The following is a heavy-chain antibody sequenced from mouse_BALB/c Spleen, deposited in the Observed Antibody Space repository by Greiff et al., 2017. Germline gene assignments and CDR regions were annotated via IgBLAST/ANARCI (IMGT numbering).Heavy chain of an antibody. CDR2: IDPENGNT. CDR3: ARGDVRAMDY. V-gene: IGHV14-1*02. Sequence: EVQLQQSGAELVRPGALVKLSCKASGFNIKDYYMHWVKQRPEQGLEWIGWIDPENGNTIYDPKFQGKASITADTSSNTAYLKLSSLTSEDTAVYYCARGDVRAMDYWGQGTSVTVSS. D-gene: IGHD3-3*01. CDR1: GFNIKDYY. J-gene: IGHJ4*01.